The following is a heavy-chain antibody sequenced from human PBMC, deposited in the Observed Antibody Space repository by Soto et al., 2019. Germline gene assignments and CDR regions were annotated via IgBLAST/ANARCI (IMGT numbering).Heavy chain of an antibody. J-gene: IGHJ4*02. CDR3: AGVERYFGWVSFEGQIDY. Sequence: QVQLVQSGAEVKKPGASVKVSCKASGYTFTSYGISWVRQAPGQGLEWMGWISAYNGNTNYAQKLQGRVTMTTDTSTSTAYMELRSLRSDETAVYYWAGVERYFGWVSFEGQIDYWGQGTLVTVSS. CDR1: GYTFTSYG. CDR2: ISAYNGNT. D-gene: IGHD3-9*01. V-gene: IGHV1-18*01.